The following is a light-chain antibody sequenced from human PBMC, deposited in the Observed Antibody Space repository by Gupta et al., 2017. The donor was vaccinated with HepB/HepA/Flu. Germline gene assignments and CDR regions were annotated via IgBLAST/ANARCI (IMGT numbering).Light chain of an antibody. Sequence: QSVLTQPPSASGTPGQRVTISCSGSSSNIGFNYVCWYQQLPGTAPKLLIFANNQRPSGVPDRISGSKSGTSASLAISGLRSEDEADYYCATWDDSLSGWVFGGGTKLTVL. CDR2: ANN. V-gene: IGLV1-47*01. CDR3: ATWDDSLSGWV. CDR1: SSNIGFNY. J-gene: IGLJ3*02.